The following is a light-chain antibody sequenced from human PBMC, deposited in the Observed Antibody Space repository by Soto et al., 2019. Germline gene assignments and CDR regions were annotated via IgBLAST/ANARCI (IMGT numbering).Light chain of an antibody. CDR3: QQYNTSLYT. V-gene: IGKV3D-15*01. CDR2: GAS. CDR1: ETVRDY. J-gene: IGKJ2*01. Sequence: EIVLTQSPDTLSLSPGEGVTLSCRASETVRDYLAWYQQQPGQAPRLLIFGASTRASGIPARFSGSGSGTYFTLTISRLEPEDFVVYYCQQYNTSLYTFGHGTKLEIK.